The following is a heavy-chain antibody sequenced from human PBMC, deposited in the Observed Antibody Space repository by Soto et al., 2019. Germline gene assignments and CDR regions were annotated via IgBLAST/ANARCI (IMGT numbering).Heavy chain of an antibody. J-gene: IGHJ4*02. V-gene: IGHV2-5*02. CDR1: GFSLSTSGVG. CDR2: IYWDDDK. Sequence: QITLKESGPTLVKPTQTLTLTCTFSGFSLSTSGVGVGWIRQPPGKALEWLALIYWDDDKRYSPSLKSRLTITKDTSKNQVVLTMTNMDPVNTATYYCAHVYGGYDNFDYWGQGTLVTVSS. D-gene: IGHD5-12*01. CDR3: AHVYGGYDNFDY.